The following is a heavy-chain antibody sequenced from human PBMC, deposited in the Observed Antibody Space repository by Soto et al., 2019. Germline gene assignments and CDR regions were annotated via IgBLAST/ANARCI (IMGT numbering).Heavy chain of an antibody. D-gene: IGHD3-22*01. V-gene: IGHV3-30-3*01. J-gene: IGHJ6*02. CDR3: ARESPYDSSGYYYAYYYYGMDV. CDR1: GFTFSSYA. CDR2: ISYEGSNK. Sequence: GGSLRLSCAASGFTFSSYAMHWVRQAPGKGLEWVAVISYEGSNKYYADSVKGRFTISRDNAKNTLYLQMNSLRAEDTAVYYCARESPYDSSGYYYAYYYYGMDVWGQGTTVTVSS.